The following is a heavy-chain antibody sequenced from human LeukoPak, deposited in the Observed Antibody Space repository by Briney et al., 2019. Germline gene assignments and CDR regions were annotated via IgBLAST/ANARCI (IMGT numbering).Heavy chain of an antibody. Sequence: SETLSLTCTVSGGSISSYYWSWIRQPPGKGLEWIGYIYYSGSTYYNPSLKSRVTISVDTSKNQFSLKLSSVTAADTAVYYCARLIDYYDSSGYSSDYWGQGTLVTVSS. D-gene: IGHD3-22*01. CDR3: ARLIDYYDSSGYSSDY. V-gene: IGHV4-59*04. CDR2: IYYSGST. J-gene: IGHJ4*02. CDR1: GGSISSYY.